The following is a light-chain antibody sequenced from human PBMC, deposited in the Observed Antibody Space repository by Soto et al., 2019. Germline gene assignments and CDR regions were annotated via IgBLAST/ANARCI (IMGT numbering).Light chain of an antibody. Sequence: IVMTQSRATLSVSPGERATLSCRASQSVSSNLAWYQQKPGQAPRLLIYGASDRTTGTPDRFSGSGSGTDFTLTIRRLEPEDFAVYYCQQYGSSPPITFAQGTRLEI. J-gene: IGKJ5*01. CDR3: QQYGSSPPIT. V-gene: IGKV3-20*01. CDR2: GAS. CDR1: QSVSSN.